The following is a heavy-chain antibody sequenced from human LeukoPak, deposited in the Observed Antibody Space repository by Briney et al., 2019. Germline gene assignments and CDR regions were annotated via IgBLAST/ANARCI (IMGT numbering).Heavy chain of an antibody. CDR2: ISGSGGSST. J-gene: IGHJ4*02. D-gene: IGHD6-13*01. CDR3: AKLPILYSSSWYYFDY. CDR1: GFTFSSYA. Sequence: PGGSLRLSCAASGFTFSSYAMSWVRQAPGKGLEWVSAISGSGGSSTYYADSVKGRFTISRDNSKNTLYLQMNSLRAEDTAVYYCAKLPILYSSSWYYFDYWGQGTLVTVSS. V-gene: IGHV3-23*01.